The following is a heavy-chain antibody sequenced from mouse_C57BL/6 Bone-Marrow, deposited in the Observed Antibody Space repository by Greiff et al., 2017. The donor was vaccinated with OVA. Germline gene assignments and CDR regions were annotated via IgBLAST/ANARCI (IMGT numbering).Heavy chain of an antibody. D-gene: IGHD1-1*01. V-gene: IGHV1-64*01. J-gene: IGHJ3*01. Sequence: QVQLQQPGAELVKPGASVKLSCKASGYTFTSYWMHWVKQRPGQGLEWIGMIHPTSGSTNYNEKFKSKATLTVDKSSSTAYMQLSSLTSEDSAVYYCARRGRLEGFAYWGQGTLVTVSA. CDR3: ARRGRLEGFAY. CDR2: IHPTSGST. CDR1: GYTFTSYW.